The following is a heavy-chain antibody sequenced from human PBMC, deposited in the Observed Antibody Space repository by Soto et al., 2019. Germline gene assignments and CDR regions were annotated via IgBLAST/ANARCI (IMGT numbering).Heavy chain of an antibody. J-gene: IGHJ4*02. CDR1: GFTFSTYA. CDR3: AKASSGYLFDY. D-gene: IGHD3-22*01. V-gene: IGHV3-23*01. Sequence: PGGSLRLSCAASGFTFSTYAMCWVRQAPGKWLEWVSAITGSGGTTYYADSVRGRFTISRDNSKNTLYLQMNSLRAEDTAIYYCAKASSGYLFDYWGQGXLVTVYS. CDR2: ITGSGGTT.